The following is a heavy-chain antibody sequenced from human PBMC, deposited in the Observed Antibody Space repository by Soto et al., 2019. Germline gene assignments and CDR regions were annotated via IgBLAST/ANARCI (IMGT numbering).Heavy chain of an antibody. CDR1: GGSISSGGYY. V-gene: IGHV4-31*03. CDR2: IYYSGIT. D-gene: IGHD3-3*01. Sequence: SETQSVPCTVSGGSISSGGYYWRWIRQHPGKGLEWIGYIYYSGITYYNPSLKSRVTISVDTSKNQFSLKLSAVTAADTSGYSCARGLLRSRPSWDPWGQVTLVTVSS. CDR3: ARGLLRSRPSWDP. J-gene: IGHJ5*02.